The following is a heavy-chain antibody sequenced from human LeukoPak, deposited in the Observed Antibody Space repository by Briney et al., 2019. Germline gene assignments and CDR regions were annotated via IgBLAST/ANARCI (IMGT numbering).Heavy chain of an antibody. CDR2: ISDDGRSK. Sequence: GGSLRLSCAASGFSFISYGMHWVRQAPGKGLEWVGVISDDGRSKDYADSVKGRFTISRDNSKDTLYLQMNSLRDEDTAVYYCAKRPSDYGDYVSYFDYWGQGTLVTVSS. D-gene: IGHD4-17*01. CDR1: GFSFISYG. CDR3: AKRPSDYGDYVSYFDY. J-gene: IGHJ4*02. V-gene: IGHV3-30*18.